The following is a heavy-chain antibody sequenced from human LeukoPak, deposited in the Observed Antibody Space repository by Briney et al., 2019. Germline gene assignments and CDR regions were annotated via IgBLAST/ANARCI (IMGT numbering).Heavy chain of an antibody. CDR2: ISSSSSYI. CDR3: AREGFRITGTGGAFDI. CDR1: GFTISSYS. J-gene: IGHJ3*02. D-gene: IGHD1-20*01. V-gene: IGHV3-21*01. Sequence: GGSLRLSCAASGFTISSYSMYWVRQAPGPGQEWVSSISSSSSYIYYADSVKGRFTISRDNAKNSLYLQMNSLRAEDTAVYYCAREGFRITGTGGAFDIWGQGTMVTVSS.